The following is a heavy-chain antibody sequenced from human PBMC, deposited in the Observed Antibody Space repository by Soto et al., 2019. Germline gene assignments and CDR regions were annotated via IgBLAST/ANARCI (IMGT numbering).Heavy chain of an antibody. CDR2: IYYSGST. D-gene: IGHD3-3*01. Sequence: SETLSLTCTVSGGSISSSSYYWGWIRQPPGKGLEWIGSIYYSGSTYYNPSLKSRVTISVDTSKNQFSLKLSSVTAADTAVYYCARRSYYDFPHHRVWGYYMDVWGKGTTVTVSS. V-gene: IGHV4-39*01. J-gene: IGHJ6*03. CDR1: GGSISSSSYY. CDR3: ARRSYYDFPHHRVWGYYMDV.